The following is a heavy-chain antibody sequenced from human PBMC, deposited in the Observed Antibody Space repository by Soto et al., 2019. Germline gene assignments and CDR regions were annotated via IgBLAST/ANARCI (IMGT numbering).Heavy chain of an antibody. CDR2: IYYSGST. V-gene: IGHV4-31*03. D-gene: IGHD6-13*01. CDR1: GGSISSGGYY. Sequence: PSETLSLTCTVSGGSISSGGYYWSWIRQHPGKGLEWIGYIYYSGSTYYNPSLKSRVTISVDTSKNQFSLKLSSVTAADTAVYYCAREIAGGAHYWGQGTLVTVSS. J-gene: IGHJ4*02. CDR3: AREIAGGAHY.